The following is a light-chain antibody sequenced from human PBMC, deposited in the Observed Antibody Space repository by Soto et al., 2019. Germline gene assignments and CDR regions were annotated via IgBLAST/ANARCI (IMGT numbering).Light chain of an antibody. J-gene: IGLJ1*01. V-gene: IGLV1-40*01. Sequence: QSVLTQPPSVSGAPVQRVTISCTGSSSNIGAGSDVHWYQQLPGTAPKLLIYGNTNRPSGVPDRFSGSKSATSASLAITGLQTDDEADYYCQSYDSSLSAYVFGTRTKVTVL. CDR1: SSNIGAGSD. CDR3: QSYDSSLSAYV. CDR2: GNT.